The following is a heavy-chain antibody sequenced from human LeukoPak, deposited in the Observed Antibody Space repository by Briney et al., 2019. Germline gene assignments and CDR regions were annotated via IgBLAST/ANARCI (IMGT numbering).Heavy chain of an antibody. CDR1: GYTFTSYG. Sequence: GASVKVSCKASGYTFTSYGISWVRQAPGQGLEWMGWIGAYNGNTNYAQKLQGRVTMTTDTSTSTAYIELRSLRSDDTAVYYCASLGEAGTFDYWGQGTLVTVSS. CDR3: ASLGEAGTFDY. J-gene: IGHJ4*02. V-gene: IGHV1-18*01. D-gene: IGHD3-10*01. CDR2: IGAYNGNT.